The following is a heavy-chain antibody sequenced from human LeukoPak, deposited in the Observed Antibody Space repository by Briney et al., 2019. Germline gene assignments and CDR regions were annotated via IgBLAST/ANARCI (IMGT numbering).Heavy chain of an antibody. CDR1: GFTFSSYS. Sequence: GGSLRLSCAASGFTFSSYSMNWVRQAPGKGLEWVSSISSSSSYIYYADSVKGRFTISRDNAKKSLYLQMNSLRAEDTAVYYCASIAVAGRSYYYGMDVWGQGTTVTVSS. CDR2: ISSSSSYI. J-gene: IGHJ6*02. V-gene: IGHV3-21*01. CDR3: ASIAVAGRSYYYGMDV. D-gene: IGHD6-19*01.